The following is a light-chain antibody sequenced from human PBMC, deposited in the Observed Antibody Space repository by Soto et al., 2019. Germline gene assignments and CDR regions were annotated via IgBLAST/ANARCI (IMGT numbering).Light chain of an antibody. J-gene: IGKJ1*01. Sequence: EIVLTQSPGTLSLSPGERATLSCRGGQSVSSSYLAWYQQKPGQAPRLLIYGASSRATGIPDRFSGSGSGTDFTLTLSRLEPEDFAVYYCQQYGSSPPTWTFGQGTKV. CDR2: GAS. V-gene: IGKV3-20*01. CDR3: QQYGSSPPTWT. CDR1: QSVSSSY.